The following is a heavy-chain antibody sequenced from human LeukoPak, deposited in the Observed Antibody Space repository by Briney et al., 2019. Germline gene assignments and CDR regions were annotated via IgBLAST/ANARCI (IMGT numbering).Heavy chain of an antibody. CDR3: ARDAGWGYYDL. CDR2: IDKHGNGK. V-gene: IGHV3-7*01. Sequence: GGSLRLSCVASGFTFSTSWVTWVRQAPGKGLEWVANIDKHGNGKYYVDSVKGRFAISRDYASNSVFLQMNSLRAEDTSVYCCARDAGWGYYDLWGQGTPVTVSS. CDR1: GFTFSTSW. D-gene: IGHD1-26*01. J-gene: IGHJ4*02.